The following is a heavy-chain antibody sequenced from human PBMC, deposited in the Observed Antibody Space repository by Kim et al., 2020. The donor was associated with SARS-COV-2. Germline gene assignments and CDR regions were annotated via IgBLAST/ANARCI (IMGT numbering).Heavy chain of an antibody. D-gene: IGHD4-17*01. Sequence: ADSVKGRFTISRDNSKITLYLQMNSLRAEDTAVYYCAKDYGAQGFRYFDYWGQGTLVTVSS. J-gene: IGHJ4*02. CDR3: AKDYGAQGFRYFDY. V-gene: IGHV3-23*01.